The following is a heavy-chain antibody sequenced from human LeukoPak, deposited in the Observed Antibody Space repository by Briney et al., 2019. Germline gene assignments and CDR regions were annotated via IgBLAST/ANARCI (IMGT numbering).Heavy chain of an antibody. CDR3: AKDASETYYRFPFDY. V-gene: IGHV3-64*04. CDR2: ISSDGGTT. CDR1: GFTFSGYA. Sequence: QSGGSLRLSCSASGFTFSGYATHWVRQAPGKGLEYVSAISSDGGTTYYADSVRGRFTISRDNSKNTLYLQMNSLRVEDTAVYYCAKDASETYYRFPFDYWGQGTLVTVSS. D-gene: IGHD1-26*01. J-gene: IGHJ4*02.